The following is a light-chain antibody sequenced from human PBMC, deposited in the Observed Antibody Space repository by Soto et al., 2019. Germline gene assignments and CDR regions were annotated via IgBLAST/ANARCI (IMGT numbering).Light chain of an antibody. CDR2: DAS. Sequence: DIQMTQSPSTLSASVGDRVTITCRASQIINRWLAWYQQRPGKAPKLLIFDASTLESGVPSRFSGSGSGTEFTLTISSLQPDDFATYYCQQYSYYSRTFGQGTKV. J-gene: IGKJ1*01. CDR1: QIINRW. CDR3: QQYSYYSRT. V-gene: IGKV1-5*01.